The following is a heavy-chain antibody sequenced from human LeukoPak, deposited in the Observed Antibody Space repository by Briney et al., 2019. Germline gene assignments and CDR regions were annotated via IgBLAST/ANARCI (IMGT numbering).Heavy chain of an antibody. J-gene: IGHJ4*02. V-gene: IGHV4-39*07. Sequence: SETLSLICTVSGGSINSNNYYWAWIRQPPGKGLEWIGSISYSGSTNYNPSLKSRVTMSVDTSKNQFSLKLSSVTAADTAVYYCARDTYYYDSSGYYRLDYWGQGTLVTVSS. D-gene: IGHD3-22*01. CDR2: ISYSGST. CDR1: GGSINSNNYY. CDR3: ARDTYYYDSSGYYRLDY.